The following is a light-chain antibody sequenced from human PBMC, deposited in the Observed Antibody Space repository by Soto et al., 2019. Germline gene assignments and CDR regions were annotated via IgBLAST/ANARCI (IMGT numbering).Light chain of an antibody. CDR1: QSISNW. CDR2: DAS. Sequence: DIQMTQSPSTLSASVGDRVTITCRASQSISNWLSWYQQKPGKAPKLLIYDASSLESGVPSRFSGSGSGTDFTLTISGLQPDDSATYYCQQYYTYLFAFGPGTTVDIK. J-gene: IGKJ3*01. V-gene: IGKV1-5*01. CDR3: QQYYTYLFA.